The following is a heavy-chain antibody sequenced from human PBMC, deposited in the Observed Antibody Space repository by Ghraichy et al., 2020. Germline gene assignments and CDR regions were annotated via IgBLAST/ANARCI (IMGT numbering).Heavy chain of an antibody. D-gene: IGHD6-25*01. CDR3: ATRRAASSGFDI. Sequence: GGSLRLSCAASGFTVSRQFMIWVRQAPGKGLEWVSLIHSGGSTFYADSVKGRFTISRDNSGNTLFLQMNNLRVEDTSAYFCATRRAASSGFDIWGQGTTVTVSS. CDR2: IHSGGST. J-gene: IGHJ3*02. CDR1: GFTVSRQF. V-gene: IGHV3-66*01.